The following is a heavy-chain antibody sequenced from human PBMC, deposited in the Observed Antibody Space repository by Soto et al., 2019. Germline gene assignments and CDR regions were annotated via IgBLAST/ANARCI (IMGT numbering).Heavy chain of an antibody. CDR3: ARDLAAAGRGHYYYYGMDV. Sequence: QVQLVQSGAEVKKPGSSVKVSCKASGGTFSSYAISWVRQAPGQGLEWMGGIIPIFGTANYAQKFQGRVTITADESTSTAYMELCSLRSEDTAVYYCARDLAAAGRGHYYYYGMDVWGQGTTVTVSS. CDR2: IIPIFGTA. J-gene: IGHJ6*02. CDR1: GGTFSSYA. V-gene: IGHV1-69*01. D-gene: IGHD6-13*01.